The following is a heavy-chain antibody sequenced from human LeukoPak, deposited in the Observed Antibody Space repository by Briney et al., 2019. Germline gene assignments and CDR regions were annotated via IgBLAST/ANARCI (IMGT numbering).Heavy chain of an antibody. D-gene: IGHD4-17*01. J-gene: IGHJ5*02. CDR2: ISSSGYNT. Sequence: GGSLRPSCAASGFTFSSYAMSWVRQAPGKGLEWVSAISSSGYNTYYADSVKGRFTILRDNSENTLYLQMDSLRGEDTALYYCAKDRSGGTTTTVMVAWGQGTLVTVSS. V-gene: IGHV3-23*01. CDR3: AKDRSGGTTTTVMVA. CDR1: GFTFSSYA.